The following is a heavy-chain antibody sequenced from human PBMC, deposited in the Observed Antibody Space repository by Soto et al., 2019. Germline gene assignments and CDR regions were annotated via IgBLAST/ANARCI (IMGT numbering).Heavy chain of an antibody. Sequence: EVQLLESGGGLVQPGGSLRLSCAASGFTFSSYAMSWVRQAPGKGLEWVSAISGSGGSTYYADSVKGRFTISRDNSKNTLYLKMNSLRAEDTAVYYCAKERLRYYDSSGAFDYWGQGTLVTVSS. CDR1: GFTFSSYA. CDR3: AKERLRYYDSSGAFDY. V-gene: IGHV3-23*01. CDR2: ISGSGGST. D-gene: IGHD3-22*01. J-gene: IGHJ4*02.